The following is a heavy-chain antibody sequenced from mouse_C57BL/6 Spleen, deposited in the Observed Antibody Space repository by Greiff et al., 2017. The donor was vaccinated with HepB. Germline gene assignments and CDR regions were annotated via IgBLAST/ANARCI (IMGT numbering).Heavy chain of an antibody. CDR3: APSGWGNWYFAG. V-gene: IGHV14-2*01. CDR2: IDPEDGET. CDR1: GFTIKDYY. J-gene: IGHJ1*03. D-gene: IGHD1-1*02. Sequence: EVQLQESGAELVKPGASVKLSCTASGFTIKDYYMHWVKQRTEQGLEWIGRIDPEDGETNYAPKFQGKATITADTSSNTAYLQLSSLTSEDTAVYYWAPSGWGNWYFAGWGTGTTVTVSS.